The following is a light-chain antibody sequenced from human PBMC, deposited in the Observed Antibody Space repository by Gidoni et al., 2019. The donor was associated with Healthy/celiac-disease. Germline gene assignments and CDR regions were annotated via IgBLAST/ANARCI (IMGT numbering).Light chain of an antibody. J-gene: IGKJ2*01. CDR2: KAS. CDR3: QQYNSYPYT. V-gene: IGKV1-5*03. Sequence: DIQMTQSPSTLSASVGDRVTITCRASQSISSWLAWYQQKPGKAPKLLIYKASSLESGVPSRFSGSGYGTEFTLTISSLQPDDFATYYCQQYNSYPYTVGQGTKLEIK. CDR1: QSISSW.